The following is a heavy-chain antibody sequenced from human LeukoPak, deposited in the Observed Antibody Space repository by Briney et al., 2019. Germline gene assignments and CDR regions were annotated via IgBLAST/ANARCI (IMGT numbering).Heavy chain of an antibody. V-gene: IGHV3-23*01. CDR2: TSANSDSI. D-gene: IGHD1-14*01. CDR3: AKDSPVLTY. CDR1: GFTFSSYG. J-gene: IGHJ4*02. Sequence: GGSLRLSCAASGFTFSSYGMSWVRQAPGKGLEWVSATSANSDSIYYADSVKGRFTISRDNSKSTLYLQMNSLRAEDTAVYYCAKDSPVLTYWGQGTLVTVSS.